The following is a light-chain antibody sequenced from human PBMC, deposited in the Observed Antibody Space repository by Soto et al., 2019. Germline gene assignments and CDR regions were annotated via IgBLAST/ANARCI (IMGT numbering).Light chain of an antibody. CDR2: VAS. V-gene: IGKV3-20*01. J-gene: IGKJ1*01. CDR3: QHPWT. Sequence: EIVLTQSPGTLSLSPGERATLSCRASQSVSSSYLAWYQQKPGQAPRLLIYVASSRATGIPDRFSGSGSGTDFTLTISRLEPEDFAVYYCQHPWTFGQGTKVEIK. CDR1: QSVSSSY.